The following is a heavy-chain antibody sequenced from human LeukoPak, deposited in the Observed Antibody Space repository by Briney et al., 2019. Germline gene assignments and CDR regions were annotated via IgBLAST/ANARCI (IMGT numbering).Heavy chain of an antibody. V-gene: IGHV1-69*06. J-gene: IGHJ6*03. Sequence: ASVKVSCKASGGTFSSYAVSWVRLIPGQGLEWLGGIIPVFGTANYAQKFQGRVTITADKSTSTAYMELSSLRSEDTAVYYCASGYCSGGSCFGYYYMDVWGKGTTVTVSS. D-gene: IGHD2-15*01. CDR2: IIPVFGTA. CDR1: GGTFSSYA. CDR3: ASGYCSGGSCFGYYYMDV.